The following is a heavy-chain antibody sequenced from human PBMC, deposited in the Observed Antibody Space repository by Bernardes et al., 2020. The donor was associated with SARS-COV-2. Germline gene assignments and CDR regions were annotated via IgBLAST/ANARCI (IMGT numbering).Heavy chain of an antibody. V-gene: IGHV2-5*02. Sequence: SGPTLVKPTQTLTLTCTFSGFSLSTSGVGVGWIRQPPGKALEWLALIYWDDDKRYSPSLKSRLTITKDTSKNQVVLTMTNMDPVDTATYYCAHRPSVWGGYCSSTSCYGLKGGWFDPWGQGTLVTVSS. D-gene: IGHD2-2*01. CDR2: IYWDDDK. CDR3: AHRPSVWGGYCSSTSCYGLKGGWFDP. CDR1: GFSLSTSGVG. J-gene: IGHJ5*02.